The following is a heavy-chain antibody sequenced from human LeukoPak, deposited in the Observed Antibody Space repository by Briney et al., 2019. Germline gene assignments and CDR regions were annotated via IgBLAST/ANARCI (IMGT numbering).Heavy chain of an antibody. J-gene: IGHJ4*02. CDR3: AKDLKSYDSSGYYTM. CDR1: GFTFSGYS. D-gene: IGHD3-22*01. CDR2: INSASTYI. V-gene: IGHV3-21*01. Sequence: GGSLRLSCAASGFTFSGYSVHWVRQAPGKELEWVSCINSASTYIYYADSVKGRFTISRDNAKNSLYLQMNSLRAEDTAVYYSAKDLKSYDSSGYYTMWGQGTLVTVSS.